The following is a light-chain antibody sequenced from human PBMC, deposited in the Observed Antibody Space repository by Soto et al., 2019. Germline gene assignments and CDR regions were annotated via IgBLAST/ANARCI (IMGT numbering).Light chain of an antibody. J-gene: IGKJ1*01. V-gene: IGKV3-20*01. Sequence: EIVLTQSPGTLSLSPGERATLSCRASQSVSSSYLAWYQQKPGQAPRLLIYGASSRATGIPDRFSGSGSGTDFTLTISSLQPDDFATYYCLQHYSYSWTFGQGTKVDIK. CDR3: LQHYSYSWT. CDR2: GAS. CDR1: QSVSSSY.